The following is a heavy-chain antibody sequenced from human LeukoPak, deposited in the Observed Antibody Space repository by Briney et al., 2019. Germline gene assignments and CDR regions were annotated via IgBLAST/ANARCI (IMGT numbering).Heavy chain of an antibody. Sequence: GGSLRLSCAASGFTFSNYWMHWVRQVPGKGLGWVSRINSDGRSTNYADSGKGRFTLSRANAKNTLYLKMNSLSAEDTAVYYCASAGGGYSGYEPFDYWGQGTLVTVSS. V-gene: IGHV3-74*01. CDR2: INSDGRST. D-gene: IGHD5-12*01. CDR1: GFTFSNYW. J-gene: IGHJ4*02. CDR3: ASAGGGYSGYEPFDY.